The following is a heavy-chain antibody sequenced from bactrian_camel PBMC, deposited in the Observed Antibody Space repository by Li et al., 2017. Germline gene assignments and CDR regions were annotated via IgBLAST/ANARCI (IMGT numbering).Heavy chain of an antibody. D-gene: IGHD3*01. CDR1: GFIFSDND. V-gene: IGHV3-2*01. J-gene: IGHJ4*01. Sequence: HVQLVESGGGLVQPGGSLRLSCAASGFIFSDNDMSWVRQAPGKGLEWVSSIYRDGTNTYYADDVKGRFTISRDNAKNTLYLQMNSLKPEDTAMYYCAAGAGLFRLHCGWTQGTQVTVS. CDR2: IYRDGTNT.